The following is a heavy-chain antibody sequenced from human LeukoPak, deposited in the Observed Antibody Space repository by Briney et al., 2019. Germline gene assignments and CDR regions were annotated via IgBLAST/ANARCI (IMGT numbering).Heavy chain of an antibody. CDR3: AREVNYDILTGYTKPFFDY. Sequence: GASVKVSCKASGYTFTSYGISWVRQAPGQGLEWMGWISAYNGNTNYAQKLQGRVTMTTDTSTSTAYMELRSLRSDDTAVYYCAREVNYDILTGYTKPFFDYWGQGTLVTVSS. V-gene: IGHV1-18*01. CDR1: GYTFTSYG. J-gene: IGHJ4*02. D-gene: IGHD3-9*01. CDR2: ISAYNGNT.